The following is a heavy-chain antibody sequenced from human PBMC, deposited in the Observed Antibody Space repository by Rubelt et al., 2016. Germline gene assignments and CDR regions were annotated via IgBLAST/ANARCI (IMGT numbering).Heavy chain of an antibody. CDR3: ARDLSGYNSY. J-gene: IGHJ4*02. CDR1: GGSISSSTYY. D-gene: IGHD5-24*01. V-gene: IGHV4-39*07. CDR2: IYYGGTT. Sequence: QLQLQESGPGLVKPSETLSLTCTVSGGSISSSTYYWGWIRQPPGKGLEWIGSIYYGGTTYYNPSLKSRLTISVDTSKSQVSLKLNFVTAADTAVYYCARDLSGYNSYWGQGTLVTVSS.